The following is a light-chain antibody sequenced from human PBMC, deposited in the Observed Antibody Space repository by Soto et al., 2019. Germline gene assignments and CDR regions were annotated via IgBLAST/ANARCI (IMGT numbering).Light chain of an antibody. CDR2: GAS. Sequence: ETVVTQSPATLSVSPGERATLSCRASQSVYSSLAWYQQKPGQAPRLLIYGASTRATGIPARFSGSGSGTEFTLTISRLQSEDFAVYYCQQYNNWPPWTFGQGTKVDIK. CDR1: QSVYSS. J-gene: IGKJ1*01. CDR3: QQYNNWPPWT. V-gene: IGKV3-15*01.